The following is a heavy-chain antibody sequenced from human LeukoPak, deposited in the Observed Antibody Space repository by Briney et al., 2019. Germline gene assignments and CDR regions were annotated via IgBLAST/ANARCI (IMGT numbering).Heavy chain of an antibody. CDR3: ARGVNGNYGKFDS. V-gene: IGHV3-74*01. J-gene: IGHJ4*02. CDR2: INLDGSTT. D-gene: IGHD4-11*01. Sequence: PGGSLRLSCVASGFTISTYWMHWVRQAPGRGLVWVSRINLDGSTTNYADSVKGRFTISRDNAKNTLFLQVNSLRAEDTAIYYCARGVNGNYGKFDSWGQGTLVTVSS. CDR1: GFTISTYW.